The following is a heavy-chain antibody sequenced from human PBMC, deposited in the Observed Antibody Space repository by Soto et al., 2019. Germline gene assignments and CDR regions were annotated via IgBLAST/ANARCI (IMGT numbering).Heavy chain of an antibody. CDR2: INHSGST. J-gene: IGHJ6*02. V-gene: IGHV4-34*01. CDR1: GGSFSAYY. D-gene: IGHD5-18*01. CDR3: ARADGYYYGSYYYYHGMDV. Sequence: SETLSLTCAVYGGSFSAYYWSWIRQPPGKGLEWIGIINHSGSTNYNPSLKSRVTISVDTSKNQFSLKLSSVTAADTAEYYCARADGYYYGSYYYYHGMDVWGQGTPVTVSS.